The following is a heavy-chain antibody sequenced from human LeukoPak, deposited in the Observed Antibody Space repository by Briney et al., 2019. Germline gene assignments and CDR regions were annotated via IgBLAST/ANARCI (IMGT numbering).Heavy chain of an antibody. CDR3: ARVGIAAAGTPYAFDI. CDR2: ISYDGSNK. Sequence: PGGSLRLSCAASGFTFSSYAMHWVRQAPGKGLEWVAVISYDGSNKYYADSVKGRFTISRDNSKNTLYLQMNSLRAEDTAVYYCARVGIAAAGTPYAFDIWGQGTMVTVSS. CDR1: GFTFSSYA. V-gene: IGHV3-30*04. D-gene: IGHD6-13*01. J-gene: IGHJ3*02.